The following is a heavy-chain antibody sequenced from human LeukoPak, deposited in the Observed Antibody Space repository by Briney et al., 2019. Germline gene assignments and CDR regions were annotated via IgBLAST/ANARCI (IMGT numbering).Heavy chain of an antibody. CDR2: INHSGST. J-gene: IGHJ4*02. CDR1: GGSFSGYY. Sequence: SETLSLTCAVYGGSFSGYYWSWIRQPPGKGLEWIGEINHSGSTNYNPSLKSRVTISVDTSKNQFSLKLSSVTAADTAVYYCARDSRGGEKTTVTTRRLYYFDYWGQGTLVTVSS. V-gene: IGHV4-34*01. CDR3: ARDSRGGEKTTVTTRRLYYFDY. D-gene: IGHD4-17*01.